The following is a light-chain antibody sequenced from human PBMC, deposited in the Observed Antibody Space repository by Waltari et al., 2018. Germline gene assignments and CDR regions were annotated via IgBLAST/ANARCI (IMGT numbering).Light chain of an antibody. V-gene: IGKV1-27*01. Sequence: DIQMTQSPSSLSASVGDRITITCRASQGISNSLAWFQQKPGKVPNLLIYSASTLESGVPSRFSGSGSGTDFTLTISSLQPEDVATYYCQKYNGDPPWTFGQGTKVEIK. CDR2: SAS. J-gene: IGKJ1*01. CDR3: QKYNGDPPWT. CDR1: QGISNS.